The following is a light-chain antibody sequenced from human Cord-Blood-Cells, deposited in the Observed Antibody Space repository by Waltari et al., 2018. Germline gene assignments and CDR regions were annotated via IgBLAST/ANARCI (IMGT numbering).Light chain of an antibody. CDR2: DAF. CDR3: QQYNSYSPYT. J-gene: IGKJ2*01. CDR1: QSISSW. V-gene: IGKV1-5*01. Sequence: DIQMTQSPSTLSASVGDRVPTTCRASQSISSWVAWYQQKPWKAPKLLIYDAFSLESGVPSRFSGSGSGTEFTLTISSLQPDDFATYYCQQYNSYSPYTFGQGTKLEIK.